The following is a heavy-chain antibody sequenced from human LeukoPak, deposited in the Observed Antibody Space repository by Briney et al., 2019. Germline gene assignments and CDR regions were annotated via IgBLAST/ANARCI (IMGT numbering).Heavy chain of an antibody. CDR3: AREPSSSSPTPFDY. D-gene: IGHD6-13*01. J-gene: IGHJ4*02. CDR2: ISSSSSTI. Sequence: PGGSLRLSCAASGFTFSSYSMNWVRQAPGKGLEWVSYISSSSSTIYYADSVKGRFTISRDNAKNSLYLQMNSLRAEDTAVYYCAREPSSSSPTPFDYWGQGTLVTVSS. CDR1: GFTFSSYS. V-gene: IGHV3-48*04.